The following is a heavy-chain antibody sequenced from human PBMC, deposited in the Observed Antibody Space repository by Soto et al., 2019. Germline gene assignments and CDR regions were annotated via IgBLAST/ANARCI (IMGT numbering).Heavy chain of an antibody. J-gene: IGHJ3*02. CDR2: IWYDGSNK. Sequence: GGSLRLSCAASGFTFSSYGMHWVRQAPGKGLEWVAVIWYDGSNKYYADSVKGRFTISRDNSKNTLYLQMNSLRAEDTAVYYCARDQRYSTVVNPYDAFDIWGQGTMVTVSS. V-gene: IGHV3-33*01. CDR1: GFTFSSYG. D-gene: IGHD4-17*01. CDR3: ARDQRYSTVVNPYDAFDI.